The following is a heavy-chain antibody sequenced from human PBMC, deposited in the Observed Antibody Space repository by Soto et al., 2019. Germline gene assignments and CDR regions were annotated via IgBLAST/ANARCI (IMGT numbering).Heavy chain of an antibody. Sequence: KPSETLSLTCAVYGGSFSGYYWSWIRQPPGKGLEWIGKINHSGSTKYNPSLKSRVTISVDTSNNQFPLKLSSVAAADTAVYYCAKGRVVVAATRLNWFAPWGQGTLVTVSS. CDR1: GGSFSGYY. CDR2: INHSGST. D-gene: IGHD2-15*01. CDR3: AKGRVVVAATRLNWFAP. J-gene: IGHJ5*02. V-gene: IGHV4-34*01.